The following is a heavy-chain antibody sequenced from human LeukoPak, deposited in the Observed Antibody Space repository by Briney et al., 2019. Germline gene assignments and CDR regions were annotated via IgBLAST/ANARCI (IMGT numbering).Heavy chain of an antibody. CDR3: ARDKTHTSSADS. Sequence: KPGGSLRLSCAASGFTFSTYTMNWVRQAPGKGLEWVSSISSGSSYIYYADSVKGRFTISRDNAKNSLYLQMDSLRAEDTAMYYCARDKTHTSSADSWGQGTLVTVSS. V-gene: IGHV3-21*01. CDR2: ISSGSSYI. J-gene: IGHJ4*02. D-gene: IGHD2-2*01. CDR1: GFTFSTYT.